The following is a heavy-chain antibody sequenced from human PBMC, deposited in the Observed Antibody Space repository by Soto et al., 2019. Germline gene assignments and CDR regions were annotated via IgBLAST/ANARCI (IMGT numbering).Heavy chain of an antibody. CDR1: GCSITSDYSC. Sequence: SETLSLACTVSGCSITSDYSCWSWIRHPPGEGLEGIGHIFDSGTTYTNPSLRSQVAISLDTSKNHFSLTLSSVTAADTAVYYCARGPSGDKVHYWGQGALVTVS. CDR3: ARGPSGDKVHY. V-gene: IGHV4-30-4*01. CDR2: IFDSGTT. J-gene: IGHJ4*02. D-gene: IGHD7-27*01.